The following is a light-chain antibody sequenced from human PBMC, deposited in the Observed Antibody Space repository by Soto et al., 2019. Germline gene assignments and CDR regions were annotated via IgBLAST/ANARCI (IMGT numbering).Light chain of an antibody. J-gene: IGLJ2*01. CDR2: TDR. CDR3: ATWDDSLNAVV. CDR1: GSNIGTNT. V-gene: IGLV1-44*01. Sequence: QSVLTQPPSASGTPGQRVTISCSGSGSNIGTNTVNWYKQVPGTAPTLLIYTDRQRPAGVPDRFSGSRSGTSASLAISWLQSEDEADYYCATWDDSLNAVVFGGGTKVTVL.